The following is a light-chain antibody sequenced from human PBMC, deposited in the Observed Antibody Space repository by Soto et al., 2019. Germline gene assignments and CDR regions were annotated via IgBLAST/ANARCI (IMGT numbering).Light chain of an antibody. CDR1: QSVSSNY. Sequence: EIVVTQSPGTLSLSPGERATLSCRASQSVSSNYLAWYLQKPGQAPRLLIYGASSRASDITDRFSGSGSGTDFTLIISRLEPEDFAMYYCQQYGSTPFTFGPGNKVDVK. V-gene: IGKV3-20*01. CDR2: GAS. CDR3: QQYGSTPFT. J-gene: IGKJ3*01.